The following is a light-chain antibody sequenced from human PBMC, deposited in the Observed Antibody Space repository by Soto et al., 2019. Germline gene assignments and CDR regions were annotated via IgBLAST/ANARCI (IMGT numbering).Light chain of an antibody. CDR2: DAS. Sequence: DIPMTQSPSTLSASVGDRVTITCRANQSISDWLAWYQQKPGKAPNLLIYDASKLESGVPSRFSGSGSGTEVTLTISSLQPDDFATYYCQQYNSSPLTFGGGTKMEIK. J-gene: IGKJ4*01. V-gene: IGKV1-5*01. CDR1: QSISDW. CDR3: QQYNSSPLT.